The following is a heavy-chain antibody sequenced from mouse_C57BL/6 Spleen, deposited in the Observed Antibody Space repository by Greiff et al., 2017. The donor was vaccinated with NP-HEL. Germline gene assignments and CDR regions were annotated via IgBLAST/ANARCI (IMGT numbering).Heavy chain of an antibody. J-gene: IGHJ2*01. D-gene: IGHD1-1*02. CDR1: GYAFSSYW. CDR2: IYPGAGDT. Sequence: VQLQQSGAELVKPGASVKISCKASGYAFSSYWMNWVQQRPGKGLEWIGQIYPGAGDTNYNGKFKGKATLTADKSSSTAYMQLSSLTSEDSAVYFCARWDGVYSDYWGQGTTLTVSS. V-gene: IGHV1-80*01. CDR3: ARWDGVYSDY.